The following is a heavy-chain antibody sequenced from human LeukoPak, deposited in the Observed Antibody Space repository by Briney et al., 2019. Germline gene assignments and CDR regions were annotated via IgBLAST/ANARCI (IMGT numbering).Heavy chain of an antibody. J-gene: IGHJ4*02. CDR1: GESFSGYY. CDR3: ARGFPLFDY. V-gene: IGHV4-34*01. CDR2: INHSGST. Sequence: SETLSLTCVVYGESFSGYYWSWIRQPPGKGLEWIGEINHSGSTNYNPSLKSRVTISVDTSKNQFSLKLSSVTAADTAVYYCARGFPLFDYWGQGTLVTVSS.